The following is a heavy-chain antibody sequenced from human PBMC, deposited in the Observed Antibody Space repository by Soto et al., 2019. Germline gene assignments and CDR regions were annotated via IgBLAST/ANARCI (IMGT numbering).Heavy chain of an antibody. CDR1: GFTFSSYG. J-gene: IGHJ3*02. Sequence: LRLSCAASGFTFSSYGMHWVRQAPGKGLEWVAVISYDGSNKYYADSVKGRFTISRDNSKNTLYLQMNSLRAEDTAVYYCALRWELLGAFDIWGQGTMVTVSS. V-gene: IGHV3-30*03. CDR2: ISYDGSNK. CDR3: ALRWELLGAFDI. D-gene: IGHD1-26*01.